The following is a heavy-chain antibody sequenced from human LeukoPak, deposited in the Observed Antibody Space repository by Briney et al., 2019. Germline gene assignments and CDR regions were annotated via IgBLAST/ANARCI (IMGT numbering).Heavy chain of an antibody. CDR2: ISSNGGST. D-gene: IGHD4-11*01. V-gene: IGHV3-64D*06. Sequence: GGSLRLSCSVSGFTFSTYAMHWVRQAPGKGLEYVSTISSNGGSTYYADSVKGRFTISRDNSKSMLYLQMSSLSAEDTAVYYCVKGMTTVAYYFDYWGQGTLVTVYS. CDR1: GFTFSTYA. J-gene: IGHJ4*02. CDR3: VKGMTTVAYYFDY.